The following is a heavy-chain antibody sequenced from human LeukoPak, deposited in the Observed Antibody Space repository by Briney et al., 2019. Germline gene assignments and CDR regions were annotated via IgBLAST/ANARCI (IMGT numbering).Heavy chain of an antibody. CDR1: GFTFSSYA. Sequence: GGSLRLPCAASGFTFSSYAMHWVRQAPGKGLEWVAVISYDGSNKYYADSVKGRFTISRDNSKNTLYLQMNSLRAEDTAVYYCARDRWFGELFHNGMDVWGQGTTVTVSS. CDR2: ISYDGSNK. D-gene: IGHD3-10*01. V-gene: IGHV3-30*04. J-gene: IGHJ6*02. CDR3: ARDRWFGELFHNGMDV.